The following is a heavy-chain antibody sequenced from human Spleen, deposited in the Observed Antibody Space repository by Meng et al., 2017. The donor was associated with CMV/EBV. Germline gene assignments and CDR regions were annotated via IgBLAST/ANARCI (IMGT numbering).Heavy chain of an antibody. CDR2: INPNSGGA. Sequence: ASVKVSCKTSGYSFNAYNIHWVRQAPGQGLEWMGWINPNSGGANYAQQFQGRVTMTRDTSISTASVKLSGLRSDDTAVYFCARGGGAAYFDYWGPGTLVTVSS. J-gene: IGHJ4*02. V-gene: IGHV1-2*02. D-gene: IGHD2-21*01. CDR1: GYSFNAYN. CDR3: ARGGGAAYFDY.